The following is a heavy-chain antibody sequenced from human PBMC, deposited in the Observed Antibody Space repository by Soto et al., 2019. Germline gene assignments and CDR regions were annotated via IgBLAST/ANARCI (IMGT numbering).Heavy chain of an antibody. J-gene: IGHJ4*02. Sequence: ASVKVSCKTSGYTFSNYGINWVRQAPGQGLEWMGWVSAYNGNTNFAQKLQGRVSLTTDTSSTTAYMELRSLTSDDTAVYYCARDLVPGYTGFSDYWGQGTLVTVSS. CDR2: VSAYNGNT. CDR3: ARDLVPGYTGFSDY. V-gene: IGHV1-18*01. D-gene: IGHD5-12*01. CDR1: GYTFSNYG.